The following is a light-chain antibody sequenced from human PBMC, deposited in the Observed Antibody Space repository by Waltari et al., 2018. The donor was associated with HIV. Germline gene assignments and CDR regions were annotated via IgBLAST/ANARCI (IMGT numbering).Light chain of an antibody. J-gene: IGLJ2*01. CDR3: ASWDDTLGVV. Sequence: QSVLTQPPSASGTPGQRVTISCSGSPSHIGNNSVNWYQQFPGSAPKLLLYSNSQRPLGVPDRFAGSKSGSSASLAISEPQADDEAHYYCASWDDTLGVVFGGGTTLTVL. CDR1: PSHIGNNS. CDR2: SNS. V-gene: IGLV1-44*01.